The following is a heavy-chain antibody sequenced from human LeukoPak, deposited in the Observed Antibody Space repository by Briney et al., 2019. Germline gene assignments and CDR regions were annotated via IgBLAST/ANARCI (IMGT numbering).Heavy chain of an antibody. CDR2: IYPGDSDT. CDR3: ARVSTVVTPLNYYYYGMDV. CDR1: GYSFTSYW. Sequence: GESLKISCKGSGYSFTSYWIGWVRQMPGKGLEWMGLIYPGDSDTRYSPSFQGQVTISADKSISTAYLQWSSLKASDTAMYYCARVSTVVTPLNYYYYGMDVWGQGTTVTVSS. D-gene: IGHD4-23*01. J-gene: IGHJ6*02. V-gene: IGHV5-51*01.